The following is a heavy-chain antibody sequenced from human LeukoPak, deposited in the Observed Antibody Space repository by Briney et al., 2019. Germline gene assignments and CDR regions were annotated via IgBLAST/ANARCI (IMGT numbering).Heavy chain of an antibody. D-gene: IGHD4-17*01. CDR3: AKVHYGDYVLGLFDY. CDR1: GFTFSSYG. CDR2: ISGSGGST. J-gene: IGHJ4*02. V-gene: IGHV3-23*01. Sequence: PGGSLRLSCAASGFTFSSYGMSWVRQAPGKGVECVSAISGSGGSTYYADCVKGRFTISRDNPKNTLYLQMNSLRAEDTDVYYCAKVHYGDYVLGLFDYWGQGTLVTVSS.